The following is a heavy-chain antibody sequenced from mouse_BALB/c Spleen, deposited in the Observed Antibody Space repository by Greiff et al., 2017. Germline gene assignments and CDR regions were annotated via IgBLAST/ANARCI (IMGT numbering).Heavy chain of an antibody. J-gene: IGHJ4*01. V-gene: IGHV1-28*01. CDR1: GYSFTSYY. D-gene: IGHD2-3*01. CDR3: ARGGAGYYYAMDY. Sequence: EVQLQQSGPELMKPGASVKISCKASGYSFTSYYMHWVKQSHGKSLEWIGYIDPFNGGTSYNQKFKGKATLTVDKSSSTAYMHLSSLTSEDSAVYYCARGGAGYYYAMDYWGQGTSVTVSS. CDR2: IDPFNGGT.